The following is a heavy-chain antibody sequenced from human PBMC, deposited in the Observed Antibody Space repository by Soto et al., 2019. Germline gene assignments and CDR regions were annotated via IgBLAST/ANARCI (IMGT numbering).Heavy chain of an antibody. D-gene: IGHD2-8*01. CDR2: INHSGST. CDR1: GGSFSGYC. CDR3: ARDQAWVLMSYYNSYGVDV. Sequence: SETLSLTCSVYGGSFSGYCWSWIRQPPVKGLEWIGEINHSGSTNYNPSLKSRVTISVDTSKNQFSLKLSSVTAADTAVYYCARDQAWVLMSYYNSYGVDVWGNGT. J-gene: IGHJ6*04. V-gene: IGHV4-34*01.